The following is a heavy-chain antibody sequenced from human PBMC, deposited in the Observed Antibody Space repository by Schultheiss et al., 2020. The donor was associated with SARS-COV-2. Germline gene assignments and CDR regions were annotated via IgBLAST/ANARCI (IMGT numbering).Heavy chain of an antibody. V-gene: IGHV3-43D*04. CDR3: ARSNPHYGGSAFDI. D-gene: IGHD4-23*01. CDR1: GFTFDDYA. Sequence: GESMKISCAASGFTFDDYAMRWVRQAPGKGLEWVSLISWDGGSTYYADSVKGRFTISRDNAKNTLYLQMNSLRAEDTAVYYCARSNPHYGGSAFDIWGQGTTVTVSS. J-gene: IGHJ3*02. CDR2: ISWDGGST.